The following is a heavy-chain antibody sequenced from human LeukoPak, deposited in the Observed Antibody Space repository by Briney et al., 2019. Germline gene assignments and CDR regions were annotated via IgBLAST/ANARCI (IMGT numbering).Heavy chain of an antibody. D-gene: IGHD6-13*01. V-gene: IGHV4-34*01. Sequence: SETLSLTCAVYGGSFSGYYWSWIRQPPGKGLEWIGEINHSGSTNYNPSLKSRVTISVDTSKNQFSLKLSSVTAADTAVYYCARVKRSWYMYFDHRGQGTLVTVSS. CDR3: ARVKRSWYMYFDH. CDR2: INHSGST. J-gene: IGHJ4*02. CDR1: GGSFSGYY.